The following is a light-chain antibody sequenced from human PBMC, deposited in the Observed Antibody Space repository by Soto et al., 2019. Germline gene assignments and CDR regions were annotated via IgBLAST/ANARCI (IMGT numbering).Light chain of an antibody. CDR1: QSVSSSY. V-gene: IGKV3-20*01. Sequence: EIVLTQSPGTLSLSPGERATLSCRASQSVSSSYLAWYQQKPGQAPRLLIYGASSRATGIPDRFSGSGSGTDFTLTIGRLEPEDFAVYYCQQYGSLRWTFGQGTKVEIK. CDR3: QQYGSLRWT. CDR2: GAS. J-gene: IGKJ1*01.